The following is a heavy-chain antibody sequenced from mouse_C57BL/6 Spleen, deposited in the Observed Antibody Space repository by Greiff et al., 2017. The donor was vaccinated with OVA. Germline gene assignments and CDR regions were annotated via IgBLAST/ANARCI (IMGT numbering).Heavy chain of an antibody. D-gene: IGHD1-1*01. CDR1: GFSLTSYG. V-gene: IGHV2-2*01. CDR3: ARTLYYYGSSYVADWYFDV. CDR2: IWSGGST. Sequence: VKLMESGPGLVQPSQSLSITCTVSGFSLTSYGVHWVRQSPGKGLEWLGVIWSGGSTDYNAAFISRLSISKDNSKSQVFFKMNSLQADDTVIYYCARTLYYYGSSYVADWYFDVWGTGTTVTVSS. J-gene: IGHJ1*03.